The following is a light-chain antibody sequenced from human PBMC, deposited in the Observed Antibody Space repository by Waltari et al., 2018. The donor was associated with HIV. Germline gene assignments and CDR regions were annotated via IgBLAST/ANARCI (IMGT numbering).Light chain of an antibody. CDR2: WAS. V-gene: IGKV4-1*01. J-gene: IGKJ2*01. CDR3: QQYYSTPYT. CDR1: QSLLYSSSNKNS. Sequence: IVMTQSPDSLAVSLGERAPIHCKPSQSLLYSSSNKNSLAWYQHKPGQPPELLIYWASTRDSGVPDRFSGSGSGTDFTLTISSLQAEDGAVYYCQQYYSTPYTFGLGTKLEIK.